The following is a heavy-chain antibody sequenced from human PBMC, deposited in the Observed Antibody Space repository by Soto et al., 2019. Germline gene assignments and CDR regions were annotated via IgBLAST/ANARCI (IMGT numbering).Heavy chain of an antibody. D-gene: IGHD3-3*01. CDR3: ARDRHSLEWLSNPYD. Sequence: QVQLVESGGGVVQPGRSLRLSCAASGFTFSSYAMHWVRQAPGKGLEWVAVISYDGSNKYYADSVKGRFTISRDNSKNTLYLQMNSLRAEDTAVYYCARDRHSLEWLSNPYDWGQGTLVTVSS. CDR2: ISYDGSNK. V-gene: IGHV3-30-3*01. CDR1: GFTFSSYA. J-gene: IGHJ4*02.